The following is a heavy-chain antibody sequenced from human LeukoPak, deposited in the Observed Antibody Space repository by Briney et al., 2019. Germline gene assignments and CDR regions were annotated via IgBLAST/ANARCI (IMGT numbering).Heavy chain of an antibody. D-gene: IGHD3-22*01. J-gene: IGHJ4*02. Sequence: NSSETLSLTCAVYGGSFSGYYWNWIRQPPGKGLEWIGEINHSGSTNYNPSLKSRVTISVDTSKNQFSLQLSSVTAADTAVYYCARLETYYYDSSGYAVFDYWGQGTLVTVSS. V-gene: IGHV4-34*01. CDR2: INHSGST. CDR1: GGSFSGYY. CDR3: ARLETYYYDSSGYAVFDY.